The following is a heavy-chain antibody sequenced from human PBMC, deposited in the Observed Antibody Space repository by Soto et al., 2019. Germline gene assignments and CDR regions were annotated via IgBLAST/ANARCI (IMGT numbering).Heavy chain of an antibody. D-gene: IGHD3-10*01. CDR2: ISSGGFTI. CDR3: ARDPGIYYGMDV. J-gene: IGHJ6*02. CDR1: GFTFSDYY. Sequence: QVHLVESGGGLVKPGGSLRLSCTASGFTFSDYYMTWIRQAPGKGLEWLSYISSGGFTIYYADSVKGRFTVSRDNAKNSMYLQMNTLRVEDTAVYYCARDPGIYYGMDVWGQGTTVTVSS. V-gene: IGHV3-11*01.